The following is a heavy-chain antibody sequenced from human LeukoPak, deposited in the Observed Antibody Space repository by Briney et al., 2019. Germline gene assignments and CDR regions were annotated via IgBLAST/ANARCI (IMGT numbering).Heavy chain of an antibody. J-gene: IGHJ6*02. CDR1: GFTFSSYG. Sequence: PGGSLRLSCAASGFTFSSYGMHWVRQAPGKGLEWVAVISYDGSNKYYADSVKGRFTISRDNSKNTLYLQMNSLRAEDTAVYYCARGDYPPYYYYYGMDVWGQGTTVTVSS. CDR2: ISYDGSNK. D-gene: IGHD4-11*01. CDR3: ARGDYPPYYYYYGMDV. V-gene: IGHV3-30*03.